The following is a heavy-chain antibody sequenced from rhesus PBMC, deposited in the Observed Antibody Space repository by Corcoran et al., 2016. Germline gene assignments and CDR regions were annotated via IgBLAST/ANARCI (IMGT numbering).Heavy chain of an antibody. CDR3: ASYLERGF. CDR1: GGSISSSY. D-gene: IGHD1-14*01. V-gene: IGHV4-169*02. J-gene: IGHJ3*01. CDR2: IYGSGCSP. Sequence: QLQLQESGPGLVKPSETLSVTCAISGGSISSSYWSGTRQAPGKGLEWIGYIYGSGCSPTCNPSLTSRVTLSVDSSKNQLSLNLSSVTSADTAVYSCASYLERGFWGQGLRVAVSS.